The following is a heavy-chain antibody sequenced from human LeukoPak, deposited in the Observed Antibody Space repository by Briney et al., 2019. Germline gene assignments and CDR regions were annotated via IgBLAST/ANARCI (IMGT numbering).Heavy chain of an antibody. CDR1: GGTFSSYA. J-gene: IGHJ3*02. Sequence: ASVKVSCKASGGTFSSYAISWVRQAPGQGLEWMGGIIPIFGTANYAQKFQGRVTITADESTSTAYMELSSLRSEDTAVYYCATSSTSIDAFDIWGQGTMVTVSS. CDR3: ATSSTSIDAFDI. V-gene: IGHV1-69*13. D-gene: IGHD2-2*01. CDR2: IIPIFGTA.